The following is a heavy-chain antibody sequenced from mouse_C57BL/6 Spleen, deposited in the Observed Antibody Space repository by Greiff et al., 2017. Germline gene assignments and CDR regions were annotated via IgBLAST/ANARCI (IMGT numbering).Heavy chain of an antibody. J-gene: IGHJ2*01. CDR1: GFNINNTY. Sequence: VQLQQPVAELVRPGASVKLSCTASGFNINNTYMHWVKQRPEQGLEWIGRIDPANGNTKYAPKFQGKDTITAATSSNTAYLQLSSLTSEDTAIYYCARDPFYCGSSSFDYWGQGSTLTVSS. D-gene: IGHD1-1*01. CDR2: IDPANGNT. V-gene: IGHV14-3*01. CDR3: ARDPFYCGSSSFDY.